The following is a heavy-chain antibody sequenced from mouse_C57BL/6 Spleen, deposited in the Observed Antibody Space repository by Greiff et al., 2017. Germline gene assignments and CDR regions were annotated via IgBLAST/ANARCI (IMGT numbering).Heavy chain of an antibody. V-gene: IGHV1-20*01. D-gene: IGHD2-4*01. Sequence: VHVKQSGPELVKPGDSVKISCKASGYSFTGYFMNWVMQSHGKSLEWIGRINPYNGDTFYNQKFKGKATLTVDKSSSTAHMELRSLTSEDSAVYYCERGVYYDYERSYYFDYWGQGTTLTVSS. CDR1: GYSFTGYF. J-gene: IGHJ2*01. CDR3: ERGVYYDYERSYYFDY. CDR2: INPYNGDT.